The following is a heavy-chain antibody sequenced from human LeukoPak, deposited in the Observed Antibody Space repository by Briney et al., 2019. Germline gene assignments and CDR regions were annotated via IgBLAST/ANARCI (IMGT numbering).Heavy chain of an antibody. D-gene: IGHD2-2*01. CDR3: ARAGRGYCSSTSCCPFDY. J-gene: IGHJ4*02. V-gene: IGHV3-21*01. CDR2: ISSSSGYI. CDR1: GFTFNSYS. Sequence: GGSLRLSCAASGFTFNSYSMNWVRQAPGKGLEWVSSISSSSGYIYYADSVKGRFTISRDNAKNSLYLQMNSLRAEDTAVYYCARAGRGYCSSTSCCPFDYWGQGTLVTVSS.